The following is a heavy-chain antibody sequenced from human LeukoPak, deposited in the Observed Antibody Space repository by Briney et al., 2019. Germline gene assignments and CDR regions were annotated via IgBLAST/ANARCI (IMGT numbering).Heavy chain of an antibody. V-gene: IGHV3-23*01. CDR2: ISGSGGST. CDR1: GFTFSSCA. CDR3: ARNHRRNIVVVPADRPGSEYFQH. D-gene: IGHD2-2*01. Sequence: GGSLRLSCAASGFTFSSCAMSWVRQAPGKGLEWVSAISGSGGSTYYADSVKGRFTISRDNSKNTLYLQMNSLRAEDTAVYYCARNHRRNIVVVPADRPGSEYFQHWGQGTLVTVSS. J-gene: IGHJ1*01.